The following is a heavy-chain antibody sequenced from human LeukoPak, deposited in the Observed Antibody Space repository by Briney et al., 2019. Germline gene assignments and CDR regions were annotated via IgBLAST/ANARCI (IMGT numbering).Heavy chain of an antibody. V-gene: IGHV4-61*02. D-gene: IGHD2-8*01. CDR1: GGSISSGSYY. CDR2: IYTSGST. J-gene: IGHJ4*02. Sequence: SETLSLTCTVSGGSISSGSYYWSWIRQPAGKGLEWIGRIYTSGSTNYNPSLKSRVTISVDTSKYQFSLKLSSVTAADTAVYYCARDSFNGWFDYWGQGTLVTVSS. CDR3: ARDSFNGWFDY.